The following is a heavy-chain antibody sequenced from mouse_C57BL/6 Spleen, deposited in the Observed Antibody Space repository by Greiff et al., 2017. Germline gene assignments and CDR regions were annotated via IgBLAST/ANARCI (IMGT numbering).Heavy chain of an antibody. CDR3: ARGPWDY. CDR2: ISSGGSFT. CDR1: GFTFSSYG. J-gene: IGHJ2*01. V-gene: IGHV5-6*01. Sequence: EVQVVESGGDLVKPGGSLKLSCAASGFTFSSYGMSWVRQTPDKRLEWVATISSGGSFTYYPDSVKGRVTICRDNAKNTLYLQRSSLKSEDTAMYYCARGPWDYWGQGTTLTVSS.